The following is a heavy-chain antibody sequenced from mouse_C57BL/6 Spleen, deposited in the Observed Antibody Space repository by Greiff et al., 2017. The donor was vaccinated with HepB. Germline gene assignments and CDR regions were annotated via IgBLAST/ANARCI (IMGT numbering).Heavy chain of an antibody. J-gene: IGHJ4*01. Sequence: VKLQAYGAELVKPGASVKISCKASGSAFRSYWMNWVKQRPGKGLAWIGQIYPGDGDTNSNGKFKGKATLTADKSTSTAYMHLSSLTPQDAAVYFCARRIPYDYYAIDYWGQGTSGTVSS. CDR2: IYPGDGDT. CDR3: ARRIPYDYYAIDY. CDR1: GSAFRSYW. V-gene: IGHV1-80*01.